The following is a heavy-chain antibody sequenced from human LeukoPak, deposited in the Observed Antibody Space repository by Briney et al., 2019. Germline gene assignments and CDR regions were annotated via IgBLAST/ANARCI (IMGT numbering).Heavy chain of an antibody. Sequence: SETLSLTCTVSGGYISSYYWSWIRQPPGKGLEWVGYIYYSGSTNYNPSLKSRVTMSVDTSKNQFSLKLSSVTAADTAVYYCARGDNDYGDYEYFQHWGQGTLVTVSS. CDR3: ARGDNDYGDYEYFQH. D-gene: IGHD4-17*01. CDR1: GGYISSYY. CDR2: IYYSGST. V-gene: IGHV4-59*12. J-gene: IGHJ1*01.